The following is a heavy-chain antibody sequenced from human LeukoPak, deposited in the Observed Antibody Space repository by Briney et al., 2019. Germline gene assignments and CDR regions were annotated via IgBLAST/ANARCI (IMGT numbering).Heavy chain of an antibody. Sequence: SETLSLTCAVYGGSFSGYYWSWIRQPPGKGLEWIGEINHSGSTNYNPSLKSRVTMSVDTSKNQFSLKLSSVTAADTAVYYCARVGSSGYWAFDYWGQGTLVTVSS. CDR1: GGSFSGYY. CDR2: INHSGST. CDR3: ARVGSSGYWAFDY. J-gene: IGHJ4*02. V-gene: IGHV4-34*01. D-gene: IGHD3-22*01.